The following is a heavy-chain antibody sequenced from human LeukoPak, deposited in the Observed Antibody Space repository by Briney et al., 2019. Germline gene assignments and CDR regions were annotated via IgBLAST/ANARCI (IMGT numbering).Heavy chain of an antibody. D-gene: IGHD3-3*01. CDR3: ARPSRLGFLEPTYYFDY. Sequence: ASMKVSCKVSGNTLTELSMHWVRQTPEKGFEWMGGLDPEDGETIYAQKFQGRVTITADKSTSTAYMELSSLRSEDTAVYYCARPSRLGFLEPTYYFDYWGQGTLVTVSS. CDR2: LDPEDGET. CDR1: GNTLTELS. J-gene: IGHJ4*02. V-gene: IGHV1-24*01.